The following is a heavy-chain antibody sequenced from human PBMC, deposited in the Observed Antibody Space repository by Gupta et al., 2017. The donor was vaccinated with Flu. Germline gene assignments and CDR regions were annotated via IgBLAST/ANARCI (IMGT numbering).Heavy chain of an antibody. CDR2: ISWNSGSI. V-gene: IGHV3-9*01. J-gene: IGHJ4*02. CDR1: GFTFDDYA. D-gene: IGHD1-26*01. Sequence: EVQLVESGGGLVQPGRSLRLSCAASGFTFDDYAMHWVRQAPGKGLEWVSGISWNSGSIGYADSVKGRFTISRDNAKNSLYLQMNSLRAEDTALYYCAKDLGGSYGCFDYWGQGTLVTVSS. CDR3: AKDLGGSYGCFDY.